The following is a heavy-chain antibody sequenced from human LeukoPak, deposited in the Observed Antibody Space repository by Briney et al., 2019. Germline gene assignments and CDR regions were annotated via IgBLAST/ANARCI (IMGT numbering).Heavy chain of an antibody. CDR1: GGTFISYA. CDR3: ARHQPPPNYYDSSGYYLPFDY. Sequence: GASVKVSCKASGGTFISYAISWVRQAPGQGLEWMGGIIPIFGTANYAQKFQGRVTITADESTSTAYMELSSLRSEDTAVYYCARHQPPPNYYDSSGYYLPFDYWGQGTLVTVSS. V-gene: IGHV1-69*13. CDR2: IIPIFGTA. J-gene: IGHJ4*02. D-gene: IGHD3-22*01.